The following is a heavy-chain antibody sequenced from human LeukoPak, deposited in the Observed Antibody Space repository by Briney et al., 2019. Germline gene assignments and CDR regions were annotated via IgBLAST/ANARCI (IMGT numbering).Heavy chain of an antibody. CDR2: ISYDGSNK. Sequence: GGSLRLSCEPSGFTFSSYAMHWVRQAPGKGLEWVAVISYDGSNKYYADSVKGRFTISRDNSKNTLYLQMNSLRAEDTAVYYCARDPASWTYYDSSGYYDYWGQGTLVTVSS. D-gene: IGHD3-22*01. CDR3: ARDPASWTYYDSSGYYDY. J-gene: IGHJ4*02. CDR1: GFTFSSYA. V-gene: IGHV3-30*04.